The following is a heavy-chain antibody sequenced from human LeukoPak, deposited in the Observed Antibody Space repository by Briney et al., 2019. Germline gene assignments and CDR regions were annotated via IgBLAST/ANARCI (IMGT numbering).Heavy chain of an antibody. CDR3: ARDLPRYYDINGYYPEF. CDR1: GYTFTSYG. J-gene: IGHJ4*02. CDR2: ISAHNGNT. D-gene: IGHD3-9*01. Sequence: ASVKVSCKASGYTFTSYGISWVRQAPGQGLEWMGWISAHNGNTNYAQKLQGRVTMTTDTSTSTAYMELRSLRSDDTAVYYCARDLPRYYDINGYYPEFWGQGTLIIVSS. V-gene: IGHV1-18*01.